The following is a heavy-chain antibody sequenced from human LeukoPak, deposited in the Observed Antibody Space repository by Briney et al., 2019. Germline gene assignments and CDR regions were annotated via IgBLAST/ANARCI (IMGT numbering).Heavy chain of an antibody. CDR2: ISGSGGST. V-gene: IGHV3-23*01. D-gene: IGHD6-13*01. Sequence: PWGSLRLSCAASGFTFSSYAMSWVRQAPGKGLEWVSAISGSGGSTDYADSVKGRFTISRDNSKNTLYLQMNSLRAEDTAVYYCAKAPMAAAGTDYWGQGTLVTVSS. CDR3: AKAPMAAAGTDY. CDR1: GFTFSSYA. J-gene: IGHJ4*02.